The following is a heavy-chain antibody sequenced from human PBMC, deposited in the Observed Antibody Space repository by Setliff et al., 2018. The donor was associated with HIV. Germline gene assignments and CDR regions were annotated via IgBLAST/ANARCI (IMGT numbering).Heavy chain of an antibody. CDR3: ARHGRLSGSYWGGGDYYYYMDV. CDR1: GGSINSTSYY. V-gene: IGHV4-39*01. CDR2: IYHTGST. J-gene: IGHJ6*03. Sequence: SETLSLTCTVSGGSINSTSYYWGWIRQPPGNGLEWIGSIYHTGSTYYKPSLKSRVTISVDTSKNQFSLKLTSVTAADTAVYYCARHGRLSGSYWGGGDYYYYMDVWGKGTTVTVSS. D-gene: IGHD1-26*01.